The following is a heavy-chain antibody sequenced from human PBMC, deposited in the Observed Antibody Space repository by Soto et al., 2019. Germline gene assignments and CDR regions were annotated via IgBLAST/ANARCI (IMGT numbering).Heavy chain of an antibody. J-gene: IGHJ6*02. V-gene: IGHV3-23*01. Sequence: PGGSLRLSCAGSGFTFSTYAMSWVRRAPGKGLEWVSSISSGGVYMYYVDSVRGRFTISRDNFQSTLYPQMNSLRAEDTAVYYCTGALDLSPYYFYYGMDLWGQGTTVTVSS. CDR1: GFTFSTYA. CDR2: ISSGGVYM. CDR3: TGALDLSPYYFYYGMDL.